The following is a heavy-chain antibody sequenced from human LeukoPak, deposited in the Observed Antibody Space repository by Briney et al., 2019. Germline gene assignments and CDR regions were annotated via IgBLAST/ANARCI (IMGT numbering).Heavy chain of an antibody. Sequence: SETLSLTCAVYGGSFSGYYWSWIRQPPGKGLEWIGEINHSGSTNYNPSLKSRVTISVDTSKNQFSLKLSSVTAADTAVYYCARLNPVRFFGVVKPLYYFDYWGQGTLVTVSS. D-gene: IGHD3-3*01. CDR1: GGSFSGYY. CDR3: ARLNPVRFFGVVKPLYYFDY. CDR2: INHSGST. J-gene: IGHJ4*02. V-gene: IGHV4-34*01.